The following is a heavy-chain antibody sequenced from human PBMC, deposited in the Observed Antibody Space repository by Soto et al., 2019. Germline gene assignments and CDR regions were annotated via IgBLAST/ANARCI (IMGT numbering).Heavy chain of an antibody. V-gene: IGHV3-48*03. CDR2: ISNSGSPK. CDR3: ARGGYSYGVFDY. J-gene: IGHJ4*02. D-gene: IGHD5-18*01. Sequence: GGSLRLSCADSRFGFRSYEINWVRQAPGKGLEWVSYISNSGSPKYYADSVKGRFTVSRDNAKNSLYLQMNSLTADDTAVYYCARGGYSYGVFDYWGQGTLVTVSS. CDR1: RFGFRSYE.